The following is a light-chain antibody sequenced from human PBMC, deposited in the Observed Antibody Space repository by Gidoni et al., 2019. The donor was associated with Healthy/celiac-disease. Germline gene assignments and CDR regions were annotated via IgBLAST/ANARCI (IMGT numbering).Light chain of an antibody. CDR3: QQRSNWPVLT. V-gene: IGKV3-11*01. CDR2: DAS. Sequence: DIVLTQSPATLSLSPGERATLSCRASQSVSSYFAWYQQKPGQAPRLLIYDASNRATCIPARFSCSGSGTDFTLTISSLEPEDFAVYYCQQRSNWPVLTFGGXTKVEIK. J-gene: IGKJ4*01. CDR1: QSVSSY.